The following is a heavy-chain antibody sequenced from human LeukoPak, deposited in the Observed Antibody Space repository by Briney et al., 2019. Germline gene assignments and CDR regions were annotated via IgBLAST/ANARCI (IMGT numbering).Heavy chain of an antibody. CDR2: ISAYNGNT. V-gene: IGHV1-18*01. D-gene: IGHD5-24*01. CDR3: ARGRDGYNWRVGYFDY. CDR1: GYTFTSYG. J-gene: IGHJ4*02. Sequence: ASVKVSCKASGYTFTSYGISWVRQAPGQGLEWMGWISAYNGNTNYAQKLQGRVTMTTDTSTSTAYMELRSLRSDDTAVYYGARGRDGYNWRVGYFDYWRQGTLVSVSS.